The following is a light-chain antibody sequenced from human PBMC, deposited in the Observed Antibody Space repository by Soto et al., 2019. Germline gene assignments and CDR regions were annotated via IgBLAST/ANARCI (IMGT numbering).Light chain of an antibody. V-gene: IGLV2-8*01. CDR1: SDDLGSYNH. J-gene: IGLJ1*01. Sequence: QSALTQPPSASGSPGQSVTISCTGTSDDLGSYNHVSWYQQHPGKAPKLMIYEVSMRPSGVPDRFSGSKSGNTASLTVSGLQAEDEADYDCITYGSSNNVYYVFGTGTKVTVL. CDR3: ITYGSSNNVYYV. CDR2: EVS.